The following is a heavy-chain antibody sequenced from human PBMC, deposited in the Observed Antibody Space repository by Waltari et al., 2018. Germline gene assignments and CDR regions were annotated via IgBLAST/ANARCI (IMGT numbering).Heavy chain of an antibody. CDR2: TYWNDDE. CDR3: AHKPIKKAFDF. Sequence: QITLKESGPTLVKPTQTLTLTCTVSGISLNSVGVGVGWIRQSPGKALECLAVTYWNDDERYSPSLQTRLNITKDTSKNQVVLTVTNMGPGDTATYFCAHKPIKKAFDFWGQGILVTVSS. J-gene: IGHJ4*02. CDR1: GISLNSVGVG. D-gene: IGHD1-20*01. V-gene: IGHV2-5*01.